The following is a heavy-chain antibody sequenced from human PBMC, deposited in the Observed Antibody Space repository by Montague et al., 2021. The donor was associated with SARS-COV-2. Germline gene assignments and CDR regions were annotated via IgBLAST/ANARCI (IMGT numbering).Heavy chain of an antibody. D-gene: IGHD2-2*01. J-gene: IGHJ5*02. Sequence: SETLSLTCTVSGGSISSSNWWSWVRRHPGKGLQWMRGIYHSRSTNYNQSLKSRVTISLDKSTNHFSLKLRSVTAADTGVYYCALPTAGARFDPWGQGTLVTVSS. V-gene: IGHV4-4*02. CDR3: ALPTAGARFDP. CDR1: GGSISSSNW. CDR2: IYHSRST.